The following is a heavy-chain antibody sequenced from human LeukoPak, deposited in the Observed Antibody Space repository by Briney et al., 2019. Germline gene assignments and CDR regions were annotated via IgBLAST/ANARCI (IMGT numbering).Heavy chain of an antibody. CDR1: GYTFTGDF. D-gene: IGHD1-26*01. CDR3: ARDLSSTSNWEFDF. CDR2: INLNSGGT. J-gene: IGHJ4*02. Sequence: GASVKVSCKGSGYTFTGDFMHWGRQAPGQGVEWMGRINLNSGGTYYAHNFSGRVTMTRDTSISTAYVELSRLTSDDTAMYYCARDLSSTSNWEFDFWGQGTLVTVSS. V-gene: IGHV1-2*06.